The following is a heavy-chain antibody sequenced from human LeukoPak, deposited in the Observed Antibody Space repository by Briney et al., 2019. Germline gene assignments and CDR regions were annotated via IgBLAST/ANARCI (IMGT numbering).Heavy chain of an antibody. J-gene: IGHJ6*03. CDR3: AADHPSRGPTMDV. V-gene: IGHV1-58*02. CDR2: IVVGSGNT. Sequence: ASVKVSCKASGFTFTSSAMQWVRQARGQRLEWIGWIVVGSGNTNYAQKFQERVTITRDMSTSTAYMELSSLRSEDTAVYYCAADHPSRGPTMDVWGKGTTVTVSS. CDR1: GFTFTSSA.